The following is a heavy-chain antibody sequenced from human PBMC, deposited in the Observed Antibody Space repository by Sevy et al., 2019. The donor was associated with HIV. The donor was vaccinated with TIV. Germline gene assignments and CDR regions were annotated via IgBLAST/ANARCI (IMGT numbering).Heavy chain of an antibody. V-gene: IGHV3-7*01. CDR3: ARGVGLDR. CDR2: IRPDGSDK. D-gene: IGHD1-26*01. J-gene: IGHJ5*02. Sequence: GGSLRLSCEASGFTFSPYWMTWVRQAPGKGLEWVANIRPDGSDKYYVDSVKGRFTISRDNAKNSLYLQMNSLRADDTVMYYGARGVGLDRWGQGALVTVSS. CDR1: GFTFSPYW.